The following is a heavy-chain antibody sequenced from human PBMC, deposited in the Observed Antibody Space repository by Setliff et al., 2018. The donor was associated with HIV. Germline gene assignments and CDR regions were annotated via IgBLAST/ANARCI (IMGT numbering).Heavy chain of an antibody. CDR2: IYYSGST. D-gene: IGHD3-22*01. J-gene: IGHJ6*03. CDR3: ARETYYYDNPQYYYYYMDV. V-gene: IGHV4-39*01. CDR1: GGSISSGGFY. Sequence: PSETLSLTCTVTGGSISSGGFYWTWIRQHPGKGLEWIGSIYYSGSTYYNPSLKSRVTISVDTSKNQFSLKLRSVTTADTAVYYCARETYYYDNPQYYYYYMDVWGKGTTVTVSS.